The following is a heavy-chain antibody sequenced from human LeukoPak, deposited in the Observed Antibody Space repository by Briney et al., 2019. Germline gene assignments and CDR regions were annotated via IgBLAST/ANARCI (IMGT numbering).Heavy chain of an antibody. CDR1: GFTFSSYA. CDR2: ISGNGAST. CDR3: ARDDGYSYGFDY. V-gene: IGHV3-23*01. Sequence: QPGGSLRLSCAASGFTFSSYAMGWVRQAPGKGLECVSAISGNGASTYYADSVKGRFTISRDNSKNTLYLQVDSLRAEDTAVYYCARDDGYSYGFDYWGQGTPVTVSS. D-gene: IGHD5-18*01. J-gene: IGHJ4*02.